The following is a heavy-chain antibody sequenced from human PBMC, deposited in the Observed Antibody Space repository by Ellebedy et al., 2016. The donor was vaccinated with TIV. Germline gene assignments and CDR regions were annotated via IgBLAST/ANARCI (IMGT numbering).Heavy chain of an antibody. CDR3: AGIVGATYFDY. CDR1: GFTFSSYA. CDR2: ISGSGGST. J-gene: IGHJ4*02. D-gene: IGHD1-26*01. Sequence: GESLKISCAASGFTFSSYAMSWVRQAPGKGLEWVSAISGSGGSTYYADSVKGRFTISRDNSKNTLYLQMNSLRAEDTAVYYCAGIVGATYFDYWGQGTLVTVSS. V-gene: IGHV3-23*01.